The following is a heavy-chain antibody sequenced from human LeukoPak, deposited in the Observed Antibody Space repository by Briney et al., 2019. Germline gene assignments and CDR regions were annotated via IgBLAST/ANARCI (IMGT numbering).Heavy chain of an antibody. Sequence: SGTLSLTCGVSGGSVIDTNWWTWVRQPPGKGLEWIGEVHLDGRTNYNPSLESRLTMSVDVSENQVSLKLTSVTAADTAVYYCAREGGFYRPLDYSGQGTLVTVSS. D-gene: IGHD3-3*01. CDR3: AREGGFYRPLDY. J-gene: IGHJ4*02. CDR1: GGSVIDTNW. V-gene: IGHV4-4*02. CDR2: VHLDGRT.